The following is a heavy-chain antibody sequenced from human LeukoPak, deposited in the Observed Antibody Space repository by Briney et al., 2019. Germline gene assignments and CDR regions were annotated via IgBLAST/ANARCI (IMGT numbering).Heavy chain of an antibody. CDR3: ARDWVAAAALDY. Sequence: GGSLRLSCAASGFTVSNKYMSWVRQAPGKGLERVSVIYSDGNTYYADSVKGRFTISRDNSKNTLYLQMNSLRAEDTAVYYCARDWVAAAALDYWGQGTLVTVSS. D-gene: IGHD6-13*01. CDR2: IYSDGNT. V-gene: IGHV3-66*01. J-gene: IGHJ4*02. CDR1: GFTVSNKY.